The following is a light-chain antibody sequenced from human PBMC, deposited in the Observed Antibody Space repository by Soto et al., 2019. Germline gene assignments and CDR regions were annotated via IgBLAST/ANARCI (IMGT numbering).Light chain of an antibody. J-gene: IGLJ1*01. V-gene: IGLV2-23*01. CDR3: CSYAGSSTYV. CDR2: EGS. CDR1: SSEVGSYNL. Sequence: QSVLTQPASVSGSPGQSITISCTGTSSEVGSYNLVSWYHQHPGKAPKLMIYEGSQRRSGVSIRFSGSKSGNTASLTISGLQAEDEAYYYCCSYAGSSTYVFGTGTKLTVL.